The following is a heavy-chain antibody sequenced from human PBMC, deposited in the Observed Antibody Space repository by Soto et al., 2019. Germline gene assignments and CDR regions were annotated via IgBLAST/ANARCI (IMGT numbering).Heavy chain of an antibody. CDR3: ASPGPTSTYYYYYRMDV. CDR1: GFTVSSNY. J-gene: IGHJ6*02. D-gene: IGHD3-10*01. Sequence: GGSLRLSCAASGFTVSSNYMSWVRQAPGKGLEWVSVIYSGGSTYYADSVKGRFTISRDNSKNTLYLQMNSLRAEDTAVYYCASPGPTSTYYYYYRMDVWGQGTTVTVSS. CDR2: IYSGGST. V-gene: IGHV3-53*01.